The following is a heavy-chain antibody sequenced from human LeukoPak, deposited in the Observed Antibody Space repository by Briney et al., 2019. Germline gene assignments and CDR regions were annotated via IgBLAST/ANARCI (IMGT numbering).Heavy chain of an antibody. Sequence: SETLSLTCAVYGGSFSGYHWNWIRQAPGKGLEWIGEIHHNGNTNYNPSLKGRVTISVDTSKNQFSLKLNSVTAADTAVYYCTRRSYDSGSYYDGWYFDYWGQGTLVTVSS. V-gene: IGHV4-34*01. CDR2: IHHNGNT. D-gene: IGHD3-10*01. CDR3: TRRSYDSGSYYDGWYFDY. CDR1: GGSFSGYH. J-gene: IGHJ4*02.